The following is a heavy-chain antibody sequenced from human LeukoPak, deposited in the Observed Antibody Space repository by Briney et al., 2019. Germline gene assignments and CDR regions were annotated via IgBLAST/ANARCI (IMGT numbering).Heavy chain of an antibody. CDR3: ATDTSGYHGLEY. CDR1: GGSISSSSYY. J-gene: IGHJ4*02. CDR2: IYYSGST. V-gene: IGHV4-39*01. Sequence: SETLSLTCTVSGGSISSSSYYWGWIRQPPGQGLEWIGSIYYSGSTYYNPSLRSRVTMSVDTSKNQLTLNVSSVTAADTAIYYCATDTSGYHGLEYWGQGTLVTASS. D-gene: IGHD3-22*01.